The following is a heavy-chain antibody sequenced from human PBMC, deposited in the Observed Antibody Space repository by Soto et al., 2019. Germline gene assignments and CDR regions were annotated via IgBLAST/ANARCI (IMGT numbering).Heavy chain of an antibody. Sequence: GGSLRLSCAGSGFTFSDYWMSWARQAPGKGLEWVANIKYDGSEEYYVDSVRGRFTISRDNAMNSLHLQMNSLRADDTAVYYCAKDRATGGYSYGFNGMDVWGQGTTVTVSS. J-gene: IGHJ6*02. CDR3: AKDRATGGYSYGFNGMDV. V-gene: IGHV3-7*05. CDR1: GFTFSDYW. D-gene: IGHD5-18*01. CDR2: IKYDGSEE.